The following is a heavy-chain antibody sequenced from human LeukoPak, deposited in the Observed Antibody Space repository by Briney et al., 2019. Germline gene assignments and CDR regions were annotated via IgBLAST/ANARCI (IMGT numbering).Heavy chain of an antibody. CDR3: AKVRSGSYVFAY. V-gene: IGHV3-23*01. Sequence: GGSLRLSCAASGFTVSSYGMTWVRQAPGKGLEWVTAISGSGGSTYYADSVKGRFTISRDKSKNTLYLQMNSLRAEDTAVYYCAKVRSGSYVFAYWGHGTLVTVSS. J-gene: IGHJ4*01. CDR2: ISGSGGST. D-gene: IGHD1-26*01. CDR1: GFTVSSYG.